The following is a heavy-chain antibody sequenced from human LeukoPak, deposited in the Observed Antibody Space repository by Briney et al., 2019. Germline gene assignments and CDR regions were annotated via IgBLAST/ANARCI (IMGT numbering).Heavy chain of an antibody. J-gene: IGHJ4*02. CDR1: GFTISSNY. V-gene: IGHV3-53*01. D-gene: IGHD3-10*01. CDR2: IYSGGST. Sequence: GGSLRLSCAASGFTISSNYMSWVRQAPGKGLEWVSVIYSGGSTYYADSVKGRFTISRDNSKKTLYLQMNSLRAEDTAVYYCASVTMVRGPHFDYWGQGTLVTVSS. CDR3: ASVTMVRGPHFDY.